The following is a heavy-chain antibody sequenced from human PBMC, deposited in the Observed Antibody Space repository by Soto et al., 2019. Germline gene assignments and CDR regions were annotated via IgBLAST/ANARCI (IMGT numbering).Heavy chain of an antibody. CDR3: AREALGYCSGGSCSDAFDI. D-gene: IGHD2-15*01. CDR1: GFTFSSYG. CDR2: IWYDGSNK. V-gene: IGHV3-33*01. Sequence: GGSLRLSCAASGFTFSSYGMHWVRQAPGKGLEWVAVIWYDGSNKYYADSVKGRFTISRDNSKNTLYLQMNSLRAEDTAVYYCAREALGYCSGGSCSDAFDIWGQGTMVTVSS. J-gene: IGHJ3*02.